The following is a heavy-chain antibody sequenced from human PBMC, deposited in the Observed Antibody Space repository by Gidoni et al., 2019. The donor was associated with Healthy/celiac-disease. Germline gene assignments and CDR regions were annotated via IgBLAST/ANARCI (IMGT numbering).Heavy chain of an antibody. CDR3: AKEETIVVVPAALDY. CDR2: ISYDGSNK. CDR1: GFTFRSYG. D-gene: IGHD2-2*01. Sequence: QVQLVASGGGVVQPGRSLRLSWAAPGFTFRSYGMHWVRQAPGKGLEWVAVISYDGSNKYYADSVKGRFTISRDNSKNTLYLQMNSLRAEDTAVYYCAKEETIVVVPAALDYWGQGTLVTVSS. V-gene: IGHV3-30*18. J-gene: IGHJ4*02.